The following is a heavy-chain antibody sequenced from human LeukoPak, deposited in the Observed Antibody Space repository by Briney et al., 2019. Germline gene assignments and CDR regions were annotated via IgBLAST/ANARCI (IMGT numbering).Heavy chain of an antibody. V-gene: IGHV3-15*01. D-gene: IGHD3-10*01. CDR2: IKSKTDGGTT. CDR1: GFTFSNAW. Sequence: GGSLRLSCAASGFTFSNAWMSWVRQAPGKGLEWVGRIKSKTDGGTTDYAAPVEGRFTISRDDSKNTLYLQMNSLKTENTAVYYCTTTYYYGSGSYRTNWFDPWGQGTLVTVSS. CDR3: TTTYYYGSGSYRTNWFDP. J-gene: IGHJ5*02.